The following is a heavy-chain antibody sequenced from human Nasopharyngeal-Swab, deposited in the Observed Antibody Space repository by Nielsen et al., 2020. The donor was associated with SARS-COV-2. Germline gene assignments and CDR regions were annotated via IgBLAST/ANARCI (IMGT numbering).Heavy chain of an antibody. CDR3: ARDIKGSGWYGWFDP. CDR1: GCTFTSYA. J-gene: IGHJ5*02. D-gene: IGHD6-19*01. V-gene: IGHV7-4-1*02. Sequence: ASVKVSCKASGCTFTSYAMNWVRQAPGQGLEWMGWINTNTGNPTYAQGFTGRFVFSLGTSVSTAYLQISSLKAEDTAVYYCARDIKGSGWYGWFDPWGQGTLVTVSS. CDR2: INTNTGNP.